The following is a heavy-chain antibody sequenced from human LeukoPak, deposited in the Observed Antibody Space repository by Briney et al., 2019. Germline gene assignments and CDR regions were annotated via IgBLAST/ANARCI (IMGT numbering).Heavy chain of an antibody. CDR2: IYTSGST. V-gene: IGHV4-4*07. J-gene: IGHJ4*02. CDR3: ARGNKSSSWHWFDY. CDR1: GGSISSYY. D-gene: IGHD6-13*01. Sequence: SETLSLTRTVSGGSISSYYWSWIRQPAGKGLEWIGRIYTSGSTNYSPSLKSRVTMSVDTSKNQFSLKLSSVTAADTAVYYCARGNKSSSWHWFDYWGQGTLVTVSS.